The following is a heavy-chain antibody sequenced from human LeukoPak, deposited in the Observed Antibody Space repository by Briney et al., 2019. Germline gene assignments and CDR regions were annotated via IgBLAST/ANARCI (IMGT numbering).Heavy chain of an antibody. CDR2: INAGNGNT. CDR1: GYTFTSYA. Sequence: ASVKVSCKASGYTFTSYAMHWVRQAPGQRLEWMGWINAGNGNTKYSQKFQGRVTITRDTSASTAYMELSSLRSEDTAVYYCARRLFGSRWSFDPWGQGTLVTVSS. J-gene: IGHJ5*01. V-gene: IGHV1-3*01. CDR3: ARRLFGSRWSFDP. D-gene: IGHD6-13*01.